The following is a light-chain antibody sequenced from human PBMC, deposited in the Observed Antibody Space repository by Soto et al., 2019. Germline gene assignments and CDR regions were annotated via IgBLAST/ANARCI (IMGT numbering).Light chain of an antibody. V-gene: IGKV3-15*01. CDR2: GES. CDR1: QSVSSK. Sequence: EVVMTQSPATLSASPGERATLSCRASQSVSSKLAWNQQKPGQGPRLLIYGESTRATGIPSTFSGSESGTEFTLTVSIRQAEDYAVYYFQDDSTWLWTFGQGTKVEIK. CDR3: QDDSTWLWT. J-gene: IGKJ1*01.